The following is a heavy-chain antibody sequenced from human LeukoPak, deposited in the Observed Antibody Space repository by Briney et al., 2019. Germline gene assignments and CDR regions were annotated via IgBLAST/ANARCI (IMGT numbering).Heavy chain of an antibody. V-gene: IGHV3-64*02. CDR3: ARVKYNDFWSGYSPPDY. J-gene: IGHJ4*02. Sequence: GGSLRLSCEASGFTFSTNAIHWVRQAPGQGLQYVSAISGDGSSTYYADSVKDRFTISSDNSKNTVYLQMGSLRAEDMAVYYCARVKYNDFWSGYSPPDYWGQGTLVTVSS. D-gene: IGHD3-3*01. CDR2: ISGDGSST. CDR1: GFTFSTNA.